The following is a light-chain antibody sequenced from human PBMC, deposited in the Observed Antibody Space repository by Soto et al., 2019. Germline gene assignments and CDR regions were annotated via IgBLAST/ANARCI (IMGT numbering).Light chain of an antibody. CDR3: NSYTSSSTLVV. J-gene: IGLJ2*01. V-gene: IGLV2-14*01. Sequence: QSALTQPASVSGSPGQSITISCTGTSSDVGGYDYVSWYQHHPGKAPKLMIYEVSSRPSGVSNRFSGSKSGNTASLTISGLQAEDEADYYCNSYTSSSTLVVFGGGTKVTVL. CDR1: SSDVGGYDY. CDR2: EVS.